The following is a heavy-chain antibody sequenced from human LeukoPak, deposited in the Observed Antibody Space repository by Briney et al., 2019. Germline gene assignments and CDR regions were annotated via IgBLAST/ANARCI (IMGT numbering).Heavy chain of an antibody. J-gene: IGHJ4*02. CDR2: INHSGST. Sequence: SETLSPTCAVYGGSFSGYYWSWIRQPPGKGLEWIGEINHSGSTNYNPSLKSRVTISVDTSKNQFSLKLSSVTAADTAVYYCAREEGYYDSSGYYGYYFDYWGQGTLVTVSS. CDR3: AREEGYYDSSGYYGYYFDY. V-gene: IGHV4-34*01. CDR1: GGSFSGYY. D-gene: IGHD3-22*01.